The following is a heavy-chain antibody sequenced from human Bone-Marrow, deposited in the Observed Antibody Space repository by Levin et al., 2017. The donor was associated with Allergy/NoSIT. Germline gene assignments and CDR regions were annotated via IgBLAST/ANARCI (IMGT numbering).Heavy chain of an antibody. V-gene: IGHV3-7*01. CDR3: AAGHV. CDR2: IKPDGSEK. CDR1: GFTFRSNW. Sequence: AASGFTFRSNWMSWVRQAPGKGLEWVANIKPDGSEKNYVDSVKGRFTISRDNAKNSLYLQMNSLRAEDTAVYYCAAGHVWGQGTTVTVSS. J-gene: IGHJ6*02.